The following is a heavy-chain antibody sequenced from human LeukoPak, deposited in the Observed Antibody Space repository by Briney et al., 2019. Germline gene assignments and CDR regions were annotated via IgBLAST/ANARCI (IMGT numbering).Heavy chain of an antibody. CDR3: AKARDGYNVFDY. J-gene: IGHJ4*02. CDR2: IRYDGSNK. V-gene: IGHV3-30*02. Sequence: GGSLRLSCAASGFTFSSYGMHWARQAPGKGLEWVAFIRYDGSNKYYADSVKGRFTISRDNSKNTLYLQMNSLRAEDTAVYYCAKARDGYNVFDYWGQGALVTVSS. CDR1: GFTFSSYG. D-gene: IGHD5-24*01.